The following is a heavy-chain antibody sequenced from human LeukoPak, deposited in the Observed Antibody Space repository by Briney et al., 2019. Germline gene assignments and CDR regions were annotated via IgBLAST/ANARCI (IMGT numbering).Heavy chain of an antibody. CDR1: GFTFRSYA. CDR3: AKWRRYCSGGTCYEGDYGLDV. V-gene: IGHV3-23*01. J-gene: IGHJ6*02. CDR2: ICGSSPNT. Sequence: PGGSLRLSCAASGFTFRSYAMSWVRQAPGKGLEGVSDICGSSPNTYYADSMKGRFTISRDNSKHTLDLQMNSLRAEDTAIYYCAKWRRYCSGGTCYEGDYGLDVWGQGTTVTVPS. D-gene: IGHD2-15*01.